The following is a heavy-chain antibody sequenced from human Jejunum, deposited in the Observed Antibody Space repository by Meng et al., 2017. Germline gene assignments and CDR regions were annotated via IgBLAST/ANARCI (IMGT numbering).Heavy chain of an antibody. CDR3: ARGQFCGSGCFGDFDY. D-gene: IGHD2-21*02. CDR1: GYTFTGYY. V-gene: IGHV1-2*02. Sequence: ASVKVSCKASGYTFTGYYMHWVRQAPGQGLEWMGWINPRNGGSKSAQKFQGRVTMTSDTSISTVYMDLSGLRSDDTAVYYCARGQFCGSGCFGDFDYWGQGTLVTVSS. CDR2: INPRNGGS. J-gene: IGHJ4*02.